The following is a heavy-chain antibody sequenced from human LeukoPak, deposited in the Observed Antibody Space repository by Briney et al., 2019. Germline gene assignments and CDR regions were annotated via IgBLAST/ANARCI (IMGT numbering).Heavy chain of an antibody. CDR2: VNRDGSET. CDR1: GFTFSSHW. Sequence: PGGSLRLSCAASGFTFSSHWMTWVRQVPGRGPEWVANVNRDGSETYYLDSVKGRFTISKDNAKNSLYLQMNSLRAEDTALYHCARGHYGLDVWGQGTSVTVSS. J-gene: IGHJ6*02. CDR3: ARGHYGLDV. V-gene: IGHV3-7*03.